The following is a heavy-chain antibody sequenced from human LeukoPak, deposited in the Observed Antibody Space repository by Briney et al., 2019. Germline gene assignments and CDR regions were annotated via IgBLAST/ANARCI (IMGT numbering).Heavy chain of an antibody. CDR1: GFTFSSYE. CDR2: ISSSGSTI. CDR3: ARRFSTENYSALDC. D-gene: IGHD1-7*01. Sequence: GGSLRLSCAASGFTFSSYEMNWVRQAPGKGLEWVPYISSSGSTIYYADSVKGRFTISRDNARKSLFLQMSSLRAEDTAVYYCARRFSTENYSALDCWGQGTLVTVSS. J-gene: IGHJ4*02. V-gene: IGHV3-48*03.